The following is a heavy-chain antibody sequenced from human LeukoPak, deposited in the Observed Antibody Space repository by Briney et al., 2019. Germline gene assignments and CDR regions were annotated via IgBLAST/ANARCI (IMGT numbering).Heavy chain of an antibody. D-gene: IGHD3-10*01. Sequence: SVKVSCKASGFTFTSSAVQWVRQARGQRLEWIGWIVVGSGNANYAQKFQERVTITRDMSTSTAYMELSSLRSEDTAVYYCAAVLTMVRGVIIPNFDYWGQGTLVTVSS. CDR1: GFTFTSSA. CDR3: AAVLTMVRGVIIPNFDY. CDR2: IVVGSGNA. V-gene: IGHV1-58*01. J-gene: IGHJ4*02.